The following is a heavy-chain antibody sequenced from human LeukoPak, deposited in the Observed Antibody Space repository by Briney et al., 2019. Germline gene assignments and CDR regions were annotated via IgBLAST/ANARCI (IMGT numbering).Heavy chain of an antibody. J-gene: IGHJ4*02. D-gene: IGHD3-10*01. CDR3: ARRIIRGVITSPFDY. CDR2: INPRDSDT. CDR1: GYSFTNYW. V-gene: IGHV5-51*01. Sequence: GESLKISCKGSGYSFTNYWIGWVRQMPGKGLEWMGIINPRDSDTRYSPSFQGQVTISADKSISTAYLQWSSLKASDTAMYYCARRIIRGVITSPFDYWGQGALVTVSS.